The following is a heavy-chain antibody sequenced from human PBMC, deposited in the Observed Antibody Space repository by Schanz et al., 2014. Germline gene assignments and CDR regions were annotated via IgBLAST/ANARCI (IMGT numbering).Heavy chain of an antibody. CDR1: GYTFIDYY. D-gene: IGHD6-6*01. Sequence: QVQLVQSGADVKKPGASVKVSCKASGYTFIDYYMHWVRQAPGQGLEWVGWIDPNGGATNHAQMLQGRVTMTRDTSISTAYMELSRLRSDDTAVYYCARAGQDFEYSSLSPIWYFDLWGRGTLVTVSS. CDR3: ARAGQDFEYSSLSPIWYFDL. J-gene: IGHJ2*01. V-gene: IGHV1-2*02. CDR2: IDPNGGAT.